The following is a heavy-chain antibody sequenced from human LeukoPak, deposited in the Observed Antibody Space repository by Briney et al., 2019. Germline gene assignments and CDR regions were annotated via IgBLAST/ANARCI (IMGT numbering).Heavy chain of an antibody. CDR1: GFTFSSYW. J-gene: IGHJ4*02. CDR3: AREWGSLGAQGY. Sequence: GRSLRLSCAASGFTFSSYWMHWVRQAPGKGLVWVSRINSDGSSTSYADSVKGRFTISRDNAKNTLYLQMNSLRAEDTAVYYCAREWGSLGAQGYWGQGTLVTVSS. D-gene: IGHD1-26*01. V-gene: IGHV3-74*01. CDR2: INSDGSST.